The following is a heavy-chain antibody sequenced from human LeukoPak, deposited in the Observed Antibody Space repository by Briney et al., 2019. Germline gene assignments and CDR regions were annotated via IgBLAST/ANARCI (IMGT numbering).Heavy chain of an antibody. Sequence: ASVKVSCKASGYTFTSYGISWVRQAPGQGLEWMGWISAYNGNTNYAQKLQGRVTMTTDTSTSTAYMELSRLRSDDTAVYYCARDSNLLLWFGELGGPAFDIWGQGTMVTVSS. J-gene: IGHJ3*02. CDR2: ISAYNGNT. V-gene: IGHV1-18*01. D-gene: IGHD3-10*01. CDR1: GYTFTSYG. CDR3: ARDSNLLLWFGELGGPAFDI.